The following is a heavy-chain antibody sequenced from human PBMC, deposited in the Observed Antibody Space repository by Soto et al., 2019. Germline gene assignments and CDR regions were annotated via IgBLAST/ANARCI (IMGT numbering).Heavy chain of an antibody. D-gene: IGHD3-10*01. CDR3: AKDRMGAGVRGYFDY. Sequence: QVQLVESGGGVVQPGRSLRLSCAASGFTFSSYGMQWVRQAPGKGLEWVAVIIYDGSTKYYADSVKGRFTISRDNSKSTLYLQMNSLRAEDTAVYYCAKDRMGAGVRGYFDYWSQGTLVTVSS. J-gene: IGHJ4*02. CDR2: IIYDGSTK. CDR1: GFTFSSYG. V-gene: IGHV3-30*18.